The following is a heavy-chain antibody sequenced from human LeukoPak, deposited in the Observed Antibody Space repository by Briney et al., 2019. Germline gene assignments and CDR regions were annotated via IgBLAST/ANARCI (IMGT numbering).Heavy chain of an antibody. CDR1: GYTFTGYY. D-gene: IGHD6-6*01. Sequence: ASVKVSCKASGYTFTGYYMHWVRQAPGQGLEWMGWINPNSGGTNYAQKFQGRVTMTRDTSISTAYMELSRLRSDDTAVYYCARGYSSSPYYYYMDVWGKGTTVTVSS. V-gene: IGHV1-2*02. J-gene: IGHJ6*03. CDR3: ARGYSSSPYYYYMDV. CDR2: INPNSGGT.